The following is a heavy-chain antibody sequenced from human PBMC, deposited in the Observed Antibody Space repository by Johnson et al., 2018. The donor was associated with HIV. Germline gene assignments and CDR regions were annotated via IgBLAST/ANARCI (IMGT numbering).Heavy chain of an antibody. CDR2: ISYDGSKK. D-gene: IGHD4-17*01. J-gene: IGHJ3*02. CDR1: RFTFSSYA. Sequence: QIQLVESGGGVVQPGRSLRLSCAASRFTFSSYAMHWVRQAPGKGLEWVAIISYDGSKKYYPDSVKGRFTISRDNSKNMLYLQMNSLRVEDTAVYYCVKEASRGTVTQAPDAFDIWGQGTVVTVSS. CDR3: VKEASRGTVTQAPDAFDI. V-gene: IGHV3-30*18.